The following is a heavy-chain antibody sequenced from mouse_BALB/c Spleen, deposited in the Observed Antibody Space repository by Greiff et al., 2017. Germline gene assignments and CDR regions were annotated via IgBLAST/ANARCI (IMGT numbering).Heavy chain of an antibody. V-gene: IGHV5-6-4*01. Sequence: EVKLVESGGGLVKPGGSLKLSCAASGFTFSSYTMSWVRQTPEKRLEWVATISSGGSYTYYPDSVKGRFTISRDNAKNTLYLQMSSLKSEDTAMYYCTRDGEYGNPYYFDYWGQGTTLTVSS. D-gene: IGHD2-10*02. CDR1: GFTFSSYT. CDR2: ISSGGSYT. J-gene: IGHJ2*01. CDR3: TRDGEYGNPYYFDY.